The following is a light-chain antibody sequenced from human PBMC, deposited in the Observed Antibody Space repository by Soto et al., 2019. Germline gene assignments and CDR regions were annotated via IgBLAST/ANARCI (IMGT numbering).Light chain of an antibody. CDR1: QSIGTN. V-gene: IGKV3-15*01. J-gene: IGKJ2*01. CDR2: GAS. Sequence: ETVMTQSPATLSVSPGDRVTLSCRASQSIGTNLLWLQQSPGQPPRLLISGASDRVSGVPDRFSGSGSGTDFTLTISGLLSEDCAVYYCQQYAWWPRTLGQGNKLEIK. CDR3: QQYAWWPRT.